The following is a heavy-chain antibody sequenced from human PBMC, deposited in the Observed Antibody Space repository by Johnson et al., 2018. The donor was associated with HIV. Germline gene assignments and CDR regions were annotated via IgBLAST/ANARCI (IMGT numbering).Heavy chain of an antibody. D-gene: IGHD6-6*01. V-gene: IGHV3-11*01. J-gene: IGHJ3*02. CDR2: ISSSGSTI. CDR1: GFTFSNAW. Sequence: QVQLVESGGGLVKPGGSLRLSCAASGFTFSNAWMSWVRQAPGKGLEWVSYISSSGSTIYYPDSVKGRFTISRDSAKNSLYLQMNSLRAEDTALYYCARGRIAARPHAFDIWGQGTMVTVSS. CDR3: ARGRIAARPHAFDI.